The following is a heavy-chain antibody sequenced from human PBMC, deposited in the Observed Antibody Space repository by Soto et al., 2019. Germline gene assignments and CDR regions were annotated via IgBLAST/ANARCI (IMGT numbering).Heavy chain of an antibody. Sequence: ASVKVSCKASGYTFTSYGISWLRQAPGQGLEWMGWISAYNGNTNYAQKLQGRVTMTTDTSTSTAYKELRSLRSDDTAVYYCARGYCSSTRCYEARFDPWGQGTLVTVSS. J-gene: IGHJ5*02. V-gene: IGHV1-18*01. CDR3: ARGYCSSTRCYEARFDP. D-gene: IGHD2-2*01. CDR1: GYTFTSYG. CDR2: ISAYNGNT.